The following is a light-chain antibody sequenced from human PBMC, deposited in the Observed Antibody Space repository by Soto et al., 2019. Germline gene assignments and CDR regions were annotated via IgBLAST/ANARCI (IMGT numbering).Light chain of an antibody. J-gene: IGKJ1*01. V-gene: IGKV3-15*01. CDR2: GAS. Sequence: EIVMKQTRAPVPLSPYERATLSCGASQSISSNLAWYQQKPGQAPRLLIHGASTRATGIPARFSGSGSGTEFTLTISSLQSEDFAVYHCQQYNNWPRTFGQGTKVDI. CDR1: QSISSN. CDR3: QQYNNWPRT.